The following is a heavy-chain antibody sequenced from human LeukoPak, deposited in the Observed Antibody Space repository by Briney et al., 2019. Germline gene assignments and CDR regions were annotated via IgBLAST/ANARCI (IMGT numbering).Heavy chain of an antibody. V-gene: IGHV3-49*04. Sequence: GGSLRLSCTASGFTFGDYSLSWVRRAPGRGLEWVGLIRRRAFGETADYAASMKGRFTISRDDPKGMDYLQMNSLKTEDTAVYYCTREGAAAAYGMDVWGQGTTVTVSS. CDR2: IRRRAFGETA. CDR1: GFTFGDYS. J-gene: IGHJ6*02. CDR3: TREGAAAAYGMDV. D-gene: IGHD6-13*01.